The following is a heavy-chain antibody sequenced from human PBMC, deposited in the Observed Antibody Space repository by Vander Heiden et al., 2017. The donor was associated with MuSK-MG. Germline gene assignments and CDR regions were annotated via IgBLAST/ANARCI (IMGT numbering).Heavy chain of an antibody. CDR1: GFTFCSYR. CDR2: ISSSSSYI. Sequence: EVQLVESGGGMVKPGGSLRLTCAASGFTFCSYRRNWVSQAPGKGRVWVSSISSSSSYIYYADSVKGRFTISRDNAKNSLYLQRNSLRAEDTAVYYCARDPYYGSGSYYIDFDYWGQGTLVTVSS. J-gene: IGHJ4*02. V-gene: IGHV3-21*01. CDR3: ARDPYYGSGSYYIDFDY. D-gene: IGHD3-10*01.